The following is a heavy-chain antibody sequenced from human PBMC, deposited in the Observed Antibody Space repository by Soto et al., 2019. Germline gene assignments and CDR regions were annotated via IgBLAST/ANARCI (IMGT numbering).Heavy chain of an antibody. J-gene: IGHJ6*02. CDR2: INSDGSST. Sequence: GGSLRLSCAASGFTFSNYWMHWVRQTPGKGLVWVSGINSDGSSTGYADSVKGRFTISRDNAKTSLYLQMNSLRAEDTALYYCAKDRGSGSYAANYYYYGMDVWGQGTTVTVSS. D-gene: IGHD3-10*01. CDR3: AKDRGSGSYAANYYYYGMDV. CDR1: GFTFSNYW. V-gene: IGHV3-74*01.